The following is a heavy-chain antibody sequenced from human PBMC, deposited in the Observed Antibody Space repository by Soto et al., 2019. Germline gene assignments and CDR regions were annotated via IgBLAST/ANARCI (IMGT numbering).Heavy chain of an antibody. Sequence: QVQLVQSGAEVKKPGSSVQVSCKASAGTFSSYAITWVRQAPGQGLEWMGGIIPFFRTTNYAPKFQGRVTITADESTSTAYMELSRLISEDTAVYYCARDPSYDTSGYYQGSWFDPWCQGTLVTVSS. CDR1: AGTFSSYA. V-gene: IGHV1-69*01. D-gene: IGHD3-22*01. CDR3: ARDPSYDTSGYYQGSWFDP. CDR2: IIPFFRTT. J-gene: IGHJ5*02.